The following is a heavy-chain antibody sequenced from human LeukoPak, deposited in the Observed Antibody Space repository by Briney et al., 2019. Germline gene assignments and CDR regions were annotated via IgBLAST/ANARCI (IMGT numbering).Heavy chain of an antibody. CDR1: GFTFSSYA. CDR3: ARGTYCSSTSCYAGFDY. V-gene: IGHV3-64*01. J-gene: IGHJ4*02. D-gene: IGHD2-2*01. Sequence: QPGGSLRLSCAASGFTFSSYAMHWVRQAPGKGPEYVSAISSNGGSTYYANSVKGRFTISRDNSKNTLYLQMGSLRAEDMAVYYCARGTYCSSTSCYAGFDYWGQGTLVTVSS. CDR2: ISSNGGST.